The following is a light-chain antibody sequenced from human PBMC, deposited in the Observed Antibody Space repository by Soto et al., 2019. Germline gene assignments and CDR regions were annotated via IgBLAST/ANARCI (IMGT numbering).Light chain of an antibody. J-gene: IGKJ1*01. CDR1: QSVNSY. V-gene: IGKV3-11*01. Sequence: ELVLTQSPATLSLYPGERATLSCRASQSVNSYLALYQQKPGQAPRLLIYDASNRATVSPARFSGSGSGTDFTLTIISLKPEDFAVCDCQQRRNWPPTFGQGTQVEIK. CDR3: QQRRNWPPT. CDR2: DAS.